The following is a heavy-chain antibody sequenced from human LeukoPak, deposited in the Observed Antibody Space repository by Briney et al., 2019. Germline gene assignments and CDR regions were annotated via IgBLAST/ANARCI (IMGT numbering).Heavy chain of an antibody. CDR3: ASRHSNYGSGSFDY. J-gene: IGHJ4*02. V-gene: IGHV3-64D*06. D-gene: IGHD3-10*01. CDR1: GFTCSTYA. Sequence: GGSLRLSCSASGFTCSTYAMHWVRQAPGKGLEYVSAISRNGGRTYYADSVKGRFTISRDNSKNTLYLQMSSLRAEDTAVYYCASRHSNYGSGSFDYWGQGTLVTVSS. CDR2: ISRNGGRT.